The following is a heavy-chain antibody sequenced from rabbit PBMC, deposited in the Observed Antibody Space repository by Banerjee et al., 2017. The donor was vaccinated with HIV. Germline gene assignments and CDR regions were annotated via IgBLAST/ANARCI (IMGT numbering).Heavy chain of an antibody. Sequence: QSLEESGGDLVKPGASLTLTCTASGFSFSSDYYMCWVRQAPGKGLEWIACIYAGSSGTTYYASWAKGRFTISKTSSTTVTLQLNSLTAADTATYFCARGISSNGWDYYFDLWGQGTLVTVS. CDR3: ARGISSNGWDYYFDL. CDR1: GFSFSSDYY. CDR2: IYAGSSGTT. J-gene: IGHJ4*01. V-gene: IGHV1S40*01. D-gene: IGHD1-1*01.